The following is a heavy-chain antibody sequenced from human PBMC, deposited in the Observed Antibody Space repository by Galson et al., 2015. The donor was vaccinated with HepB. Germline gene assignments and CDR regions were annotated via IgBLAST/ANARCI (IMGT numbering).Heavy chain of an antibody. CDR2: IVVGSGNT. D-gene: IGHD1-7*01. CDR1: GFTFTNSP. Sequence: SVKVSCKASGFTFTNSPVQWVRQARGQRLEWIGWIVVGSGNTNYAQKFQERVTITRDMSTSTAYMELSSLRSEDTAVYYCAAENWNYGQGAFDIWGQGTMVTVSS. J-gene: IGHJ3*02. CDR3: AAENWNYGQGAFDI. V-gene: IGHV1-58*01.